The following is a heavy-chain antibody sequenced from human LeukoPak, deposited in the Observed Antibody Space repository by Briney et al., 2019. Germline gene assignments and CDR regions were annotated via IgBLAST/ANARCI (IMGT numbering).Heavy chain of an antibody. J-gene: IGHJ6*02. CDR1: NYSINNGYN. V-gene: IGHV4-38-2*02. Sequence: SESLSLTCTVSNYSINNGYNWGWIRQPPGRGLEWIGSIYHGGFTYSNPSLTSRLTMSIDASKNEFSLRLTSVTAADTAIYYCLRDKAGSFYGSGGYHFNYNGVDVWGQGTAVTVSS. D-gene: IGHD3-10*01. CDR2: IYHGGFT. CDR3: LRDKAGSFYGSGGYHFNYNGVDV.